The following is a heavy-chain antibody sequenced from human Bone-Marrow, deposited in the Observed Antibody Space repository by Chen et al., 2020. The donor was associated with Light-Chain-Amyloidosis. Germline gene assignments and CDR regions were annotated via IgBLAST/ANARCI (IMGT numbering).Heavy chain of an antibody. V-gene: IGHV4-61*01. J-gene: IGHJ4*02. D-gene: IGHD3-16*01. Sequence: QVQLQESGPGLVKPSETLSLTCSVSGVPVGGGSYYWSWIRQPPGKGLEWIGYVFYSGGTNYNPSLKSRVTISLDRSKNEFSLKVNSVTAADTAFYYCARDLPGDRRWDSWGQGVLVTVSS. CDR3: ARDLPGDRRWDS. CDR2: VFYSGGT. CDR1: GVPVGGGSYY.